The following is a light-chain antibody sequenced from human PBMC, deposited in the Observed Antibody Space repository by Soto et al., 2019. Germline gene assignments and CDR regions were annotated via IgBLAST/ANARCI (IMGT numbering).Light chain of an antibody. V-gene: IGKV1-9*01. CDR1: QAMSTY. J-gene: IGKJ4*01. CDR2: SAS. Sequence: DIQLTQSPSFLSAFVGDTVTITCRASQAMSTYLAWFQQKPGKVHKLLIRSASTLQSGVPPRFSGGGSGTEFTLKISTLQPDDSYIYYCQQINGYQIAVGGGTNTEIK. CDR3: QQINGYQIA.